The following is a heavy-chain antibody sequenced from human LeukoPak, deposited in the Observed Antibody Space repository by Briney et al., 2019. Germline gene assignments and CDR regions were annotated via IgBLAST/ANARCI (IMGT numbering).Heavy chain of an antibody. Sequence: ASVKVSCKASGYTFTSYGISWVRQAPGQGLEWMGWISAYDSNTNYAQNLQGRVTMTTDTSTSTAYMELRSLRSDDTAVYYCARDSCSGGSCYLSHWGQGTLVTVSS. D-gene: IGHD2-15*01. V-gene: IGHV1-18*01. CDR3: ARDSCSGGSCYLSH. CDR1: GYTFTSYG. CDR2: ISAYDSNT. J-gene: IGHJ4*02.